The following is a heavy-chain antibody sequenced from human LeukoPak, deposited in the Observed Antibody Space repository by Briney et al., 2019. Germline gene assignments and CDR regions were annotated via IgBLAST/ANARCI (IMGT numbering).Heavy chain of an antibody. Sequence: PGGPLRLLCAASGLTFSNYWMHWVRHAPGKGRVGVSRNKSDGSNNRFADSVQGRFAMSRDNDKNTLYLQMNSLRAEDTAVYYCARGGDSSNWYPGYFDYWGQGALVTVSS. J-gene: IGHJ4*02. D-gene: IGHD6-13*01. CDR3: ARGGDSSNWYPGYFDY. CDR2: NKSDGSNN. CDR1: GLTFSNYW. V-gene: IGHV3-74*01.